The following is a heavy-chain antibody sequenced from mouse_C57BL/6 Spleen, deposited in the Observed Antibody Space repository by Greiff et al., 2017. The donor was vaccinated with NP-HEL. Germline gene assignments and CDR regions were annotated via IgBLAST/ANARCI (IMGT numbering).Heavy chain of an antibody. D-gene: IGHD4-1*02. CDR3: AINWDVGGGYFDY. Sequence: VQLKESGPELVKPGASVKISCKASGYSFTDYNMNWVKQSNGKSLEWIGVINPNYGTTSYNQKFKGKATLTVDQSSSTAYMQLNSLTSEDSAVYYCAINWDVGGGYFDYWGQGTTLTVSS. CDR2: INPNYGTT. CDR1: GYSFTDYN. V-gene: IGHV1-39*01. J-gene: IGHJ2*01.